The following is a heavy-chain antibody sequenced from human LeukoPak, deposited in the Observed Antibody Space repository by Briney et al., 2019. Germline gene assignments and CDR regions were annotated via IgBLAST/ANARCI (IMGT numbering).Heavy chain of an antibody. J-gene: IGHJ4*02. D-gene: IGHD4-11*01. CDR3: VRGDDYIFDY. V-gene: IGHV4-4*02. Sequence: PSGTLSLTYAVSGDPITSANWWSWVRQSPGKGLEWIGEISHSGATNHNPSLKSRVTMSLDKSKNQLSLRVNSVTAADAAVYYCVRGDDYIFDYWGQGTLVTVSS. CDR1: GDPITSANW. CDR2: ISHSGAT.